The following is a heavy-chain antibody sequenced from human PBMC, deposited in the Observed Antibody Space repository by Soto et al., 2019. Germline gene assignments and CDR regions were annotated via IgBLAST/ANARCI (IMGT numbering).Heavy chain of an antibody. CDR1: GYTFTSYG. CDR3: ARDRQFRSGSQLPGEYEAFDI. CDR2: ISAYNGNT. D-gene: IGHD1-26*01. J-gene: IGHJ3*02. Sequence: GASVKVSCKASGYTFTSYGISWVRQAPGQGLEWMGWISAYNGNTNYAQKLQGRVTMTTHTSTSTAYMELRSLRSDDTAVYSCARDRQFRSGSQLPGEYEAFDIWG. V-gene: IGHV1-18*01.